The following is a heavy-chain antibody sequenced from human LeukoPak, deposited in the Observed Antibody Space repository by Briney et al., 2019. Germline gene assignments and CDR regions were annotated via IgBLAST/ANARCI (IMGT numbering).Heavy chain of an antibody. V-gene: IGHV1-46*01. CDR1: GYTFTSYY. J-gene: IGHJ4*02. CDR2: INPSGGST. CDR3: ARSRYSSGWSFDY. Sequence: ASATVSCTASGYTFTSYYMHWVRQAPGQGLEWMGIINPSGGSTSYAQKFQGRVTMTRDTSTSTVYMELSSLRSEDTAVYYCARSRYSSGWSFDYWGQGTLVTVSS. D-gene: IGHD6-19*01.